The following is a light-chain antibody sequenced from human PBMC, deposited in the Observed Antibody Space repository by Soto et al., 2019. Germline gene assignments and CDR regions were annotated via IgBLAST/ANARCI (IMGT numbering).Light chain of an antibody. J-gene: IGKJ5*01. V-gene: IGKV1-5*03. Sequence: THMTHSPSTLSASVRYRVTISCRASQNINSWLAWYQQKPGKAPKLLIYKASSLESGVPSRFSGSGSGTEFTLTISSLQPDDFATYYCQRYNSYAITCGQGTRREIK. CDR2: KAS. CDR3: QRYNSYAIT. CDR1: QNINSW.